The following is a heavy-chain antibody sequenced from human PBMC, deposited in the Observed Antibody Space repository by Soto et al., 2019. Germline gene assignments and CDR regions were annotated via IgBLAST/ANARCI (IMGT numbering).Heavy chain of an antibody. V-gene: IGHV3-30*18. CDR2: ISYDGSNK. J-gene: IGHJ6*02. D-gene: IGHD4-17*01. CDR1: GFTFSSYG. CDR3: AKDILVGVTTVRGYYYYYGMDV. Sequence: GGSLRLSCAASGFTFSSYGMHWVRQAPGKGLEWVAVISYDGSNKYYADSVKGRFTISRDNSKNTLYLQMNSLRAEDTAVYYCAKDILVGVTTVRGYYYYYGMDVWGQGTTVTVSS.